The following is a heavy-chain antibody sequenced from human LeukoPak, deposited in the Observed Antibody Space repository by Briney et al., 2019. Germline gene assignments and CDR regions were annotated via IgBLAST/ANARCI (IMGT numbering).Heavy chain of an antibody. CDR3: ANEIRPNDY. Sequence: GGSLRLSCTASGFAFSNHAMSWVRQAPGKGPEWVSSISISGGTTYYADSVKGRITISRENSKSTLYLQMNSLRADDTAVYYCANEIRPNDYWGQGTLVTVSS. J-gene: IGHJ4*02. V-gene: IGHV3-23*01. D-gene: IGHD4-17*01. CDR1: GFAFSNHA. CDR2: ISISGGTT.